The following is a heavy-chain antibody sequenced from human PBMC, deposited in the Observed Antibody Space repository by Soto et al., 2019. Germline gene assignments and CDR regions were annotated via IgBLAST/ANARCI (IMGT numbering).Heavy chain of an antibody. CDR3: ARGVDAGLDY. V-gene: IGHV3-64*01. CDR1: GFTFSSYA. J-gene: IGHJ4*02. CDR2: ISSNGGST. Sequence: GGSLRLSCAASGFTFSSYAMHWVRQAPGKGLEYVSAISSNGGSTYYANSVKGRFTISRDNSKNTLYLQMGSLRAEDMAVYYCARGVDAGLDYWGQGALVTVSS. D-gene: IGHD6-13*01.